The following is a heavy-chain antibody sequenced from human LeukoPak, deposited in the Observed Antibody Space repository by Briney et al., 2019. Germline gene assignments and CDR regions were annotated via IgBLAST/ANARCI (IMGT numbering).Heavy chain of an antibody. CDR1: GGSISSGNYY. Sequence: SETLSLTCTVSGGSISSGNYYWSWIRKPAGKGLEWIGRIYTSGSTNYNPSLKSRVTISVDTSKNQFSLKLSSVTAADTAVYYCARGRRRAAAGRFDYWGQGTLVTVSS. CDR3: ARGRRRAAAGRFDY. D-gene: IGHD6-13*01. J-gene: IGHJ4*02. CDR2: IYTSGST. V-gene: IGHV4-61*02.